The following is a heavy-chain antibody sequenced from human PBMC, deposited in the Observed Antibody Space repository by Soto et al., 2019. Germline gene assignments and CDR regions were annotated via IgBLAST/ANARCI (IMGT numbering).Heavy chain of an antibody. CDR3: ARDKGAYYSHLVY. CDR2: IIPFFGTP. CDR1: GATFGIFA. Sequence: QVLLVQSGAEVKKPGSSVKVSCKLSGATFGIFALIGVRQAPGKGFGWIGGIIPFFGTPNYAQKFQGRVTITADTSTATSYMELSSLRSDDTAVYYCARDKGAYYSHLVYWGQGTLVTVSS. V-gene: IGHV1-69*06. J-gene: IGHJ4*02. D-gene: IGHD3-22*01.